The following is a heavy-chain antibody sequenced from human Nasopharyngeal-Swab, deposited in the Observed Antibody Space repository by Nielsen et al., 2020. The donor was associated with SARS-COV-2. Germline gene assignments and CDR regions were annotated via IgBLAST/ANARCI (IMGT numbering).Heavy chain of an antibody. Sequence: VRQAPGKGLEWVSAISGSGGSTYYADSVKGQFTISRDNSKNTLYLQMNSLRAEDTAVYYCAKDRNDYIWGSYRLTFDYWGQGTLVTVSS. CDR3: AKDRNDYIWGSYRLTFDY. J-gene: IGHJ4*02. CDR2: ISGSGGST. D-gene: IGHD3-16*02. V-gene: IGHV3-23*01.